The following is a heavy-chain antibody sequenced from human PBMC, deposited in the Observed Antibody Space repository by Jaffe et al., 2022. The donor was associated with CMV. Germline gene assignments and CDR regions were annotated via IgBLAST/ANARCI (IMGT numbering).Heavy chain of an antibody. V-gene: IGHV3-21*01. CDR2: ISSSSSYI. J-gene: IGHJ6*03. CDR3: ARWGESSGSYPDYYYYMDV. D-gene: IGHD1-26*01. Sequence: EVQLVESGGGLVKPGGSLRLSCAASGFTFSSYSMNWVRQAPGKGLEWVSSISSSSSYIYYADSVKGRFTISRDNAKNSLYLQMNSLRAEDTAVYYCARWGESSGSYPDYYYYMDVWGKGTTVTVSS. CDR1: GFTFSSYS.